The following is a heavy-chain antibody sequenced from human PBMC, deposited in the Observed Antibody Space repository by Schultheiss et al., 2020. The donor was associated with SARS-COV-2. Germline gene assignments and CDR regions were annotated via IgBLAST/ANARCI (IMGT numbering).Heavy chain of an antibody. CDR2: IWYDGSNK. J-gene: IGHJ2*01. D-gene: IGHD5-18*01. CDR3: ARRYNFGYRRYFDL. V-gene: IGHV3-33*08. Sequence: GESLKISCAASGFTFSSFAMSWVRQAPGKGLEWVAVIWYDGSNKYYADSVKGRFTISRDNSKNTLYLQMNSLRAEDTAVYYCARRYNFGYRRYFDLWGRGTLVTVSS. CDR1: GFTFSSFA.